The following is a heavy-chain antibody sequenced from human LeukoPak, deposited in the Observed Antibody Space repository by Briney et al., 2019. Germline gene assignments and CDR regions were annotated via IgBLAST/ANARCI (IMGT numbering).Heavy chain of an antibody. CDR3: ASPPADYYDSRDYFDY. CDR1: GGTFSSNV. V-gene: IGHV1-69*04. J-gene: IGHJ4*02. D-gene: IGHD3-22*01. Sequence: SVKVSCKASGGTFSSNVISWVRQAPGQGLEWMGRIIPILGIANYAQKFQGRVTITADKSTSTAYMELSSLRSEDTAVYYCASPPADYYDSRDYFDYWGQGTLVTVSS. CDR2: IIPILGIA.